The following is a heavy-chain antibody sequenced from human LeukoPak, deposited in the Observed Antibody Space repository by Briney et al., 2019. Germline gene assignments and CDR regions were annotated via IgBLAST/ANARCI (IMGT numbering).Heavy chain of an antibody. Sequence: GRSLRLSCTASGFTFGDYAMSWFRQAPGKGLEWVGFIRSKAYGGTTEYAASVKGRFTISRDDSKSIAYLQMNSLKTEDTAVYYCTRGGSGFGELLLHTDYWGQGTLVTVSS. V-gene: IGHV3-49*03. CDR1: GFTFGDYA. J-gene: IGHJ4*02. D-gene: IGHD3-10*01. CDR3: TRGGSGFGELLLHTDY. CDR2: IRSKAYGGTT.